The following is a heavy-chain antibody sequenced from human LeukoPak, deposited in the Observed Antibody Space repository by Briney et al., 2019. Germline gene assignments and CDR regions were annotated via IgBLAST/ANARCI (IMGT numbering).Heavy chain of an antibody. Sequence: GASVKVSCKASGGTFSSYAISWVRQAPGQGLEWMGGIIPMFGTANYTQKVQGRVTITADESTSTAYMELSSLRSEDTAVYYCGTGMFREPLNDFWGTGTLVTVSS. CDR1: GGTFSSYA. CDR3: GTGMFREPLNDF. J-gene: IGHJ4*02. V-gene: IGHV1-69*13. CDR2: IIPMFGTA. D-gene: IGHD3-10*02.